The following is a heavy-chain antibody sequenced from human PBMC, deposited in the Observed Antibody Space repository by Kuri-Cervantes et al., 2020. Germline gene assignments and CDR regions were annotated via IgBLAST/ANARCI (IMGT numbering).Heavy chain of an antibody. CDR1: GNTFSSYD. D-gene: IGHD5-12*01. CDR2: IIPIFGTA. Sequence: SVKVSCKTSGNTFSSYDMTWVRQATGQGLEWMGGIIPIFGTANYAQKFQGRVTITADESTSTAYMELSSLRSEDTAVYYCARAGLPTRSYYYYGMDVWGQGTTVTVSS. V-gene: IGHV1-69*13. J-gene: IGHJ6*02. CDR3: ARAGLPTRSYYYYGMDV.